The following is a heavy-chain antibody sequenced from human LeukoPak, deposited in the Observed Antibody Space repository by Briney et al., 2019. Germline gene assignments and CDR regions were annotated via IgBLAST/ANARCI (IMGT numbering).Heavy chain of an antibody. CDR2: IYSDGNT. V-gene: IGHV3-53*01. CDR3: VRAVSVSSYYFDC. CDR1: GFTVSSKY. J-gene: IGHJ4*02. Sequence: PGGSLRLSCAASGFTVSSKYMSWVRQAPGEGLEWVSVIYSDGNTFYAESVKGRFTISRDHSKNTLYLQMNSLRAGDTAVYYCVRAVSVSSYYFDCWGQGTLVTVSS. D-gene: IGHD5/OR15-5a*01.